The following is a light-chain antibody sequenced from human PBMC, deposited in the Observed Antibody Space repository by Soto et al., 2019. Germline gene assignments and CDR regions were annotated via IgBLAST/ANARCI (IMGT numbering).Light chain of an antibody. V-gene: IGLV1-40*01. CDR3: SSYTGGNPSYV. Sequence: QSVLTQTPSVSGAPGQTITMSCTGSSSNIGAGYDVHWYQQVPGAAPRLLIYADNNRPSGVPDRFSASKSGTSASLVITGLQGEDEADYYCSSYTGGNPSYVFGTGTKLTVL. CDR2: ADN. CDR1: SSNIGAGYD. J-gene: IGLJ1*01.